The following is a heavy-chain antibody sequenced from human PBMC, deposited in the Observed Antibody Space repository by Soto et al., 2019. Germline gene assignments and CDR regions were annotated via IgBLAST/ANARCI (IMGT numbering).Heavy chain of an antibody. J-gene: IGHJ4*02. V-gene: IGHV3-30*04. D-gene: IGHD6-19*01. Sequence: QVQLVESGGGVVQPGRSLRLSCAASGFTFSSYAMHWVRQAPGKGLEWVAVISYDGSNTYYADSVKGRFTISRDNSKNTLYLQMNSLRAEDTAVYYCARDPGYSSGWYFNYWGQGTLVTVSS. CDR3: ARDPGYSSGWYFNY. CDR2: ISYDGSNT. CDR1: GFTFSSYA.